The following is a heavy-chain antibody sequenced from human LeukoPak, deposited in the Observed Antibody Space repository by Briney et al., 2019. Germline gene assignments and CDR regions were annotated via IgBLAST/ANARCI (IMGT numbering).Heavy chain of an antibody. J-gene: IGHJ4*02. CDR3: VAGYYYDSSGYYYWSY. CDR1: GFTFRNAW. CDR2: IKSKTDDGTT. D-gene: IGHD3-22*01. V-gene: IGHV3-15*01. Sequence: GGSLRLSCAASGFTFRNAWMSWVRQAPGMGLEWVGRIKSKTDDGTTDYAAPVKGRFTISRDDSKNTLFLQMNSLKTDETAVYYCVAGYYYDSSGYYYWSYWGQGTLVTVSS.